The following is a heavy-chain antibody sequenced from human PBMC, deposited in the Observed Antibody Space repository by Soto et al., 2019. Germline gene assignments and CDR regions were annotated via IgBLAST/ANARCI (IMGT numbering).Heavy chain of an antibody. V-gene: IGHV3-72*01. D-gene: IGHD3-10*01. Sequence: GGSLRLSCAASGLTFSDHYMDWVRQAPGKGLEWVGRTRNKANSYTTEYAASVKGRFTISRDDSKNSQYLQINSLNTEDTAVCYCTRGVRKDYWGQGNVVSVSS. J-gene: IGHJ4*02. CDR2: TRNKANSYTT. CDR1: GLTFSDHY. CDR3: TRGVRKDY.